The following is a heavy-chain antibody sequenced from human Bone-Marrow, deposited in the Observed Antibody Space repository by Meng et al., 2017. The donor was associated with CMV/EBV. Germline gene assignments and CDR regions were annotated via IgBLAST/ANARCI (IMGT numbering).Heavy chain of an antibody. CDR1: GGSISGSDW. V-gene: IGHV4-4*02. J-gene: IGHJ4*02. Sequence: LTCAVFGGSISGSDWWTWVRQPPGKGLEWIGEISHSGSTNYTPSLKSRVTISVDKSKNQFSLKVSSVTAADTAVYYCARNHGKSDFDYWGQGTLVTVSS. D-gene: IGHD1-14*01. CDR2: ISHSGST. CDR3: ARNHGKSDFDY.